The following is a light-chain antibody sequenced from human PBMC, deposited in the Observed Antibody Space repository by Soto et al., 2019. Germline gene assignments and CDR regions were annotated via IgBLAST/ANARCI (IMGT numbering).Light chain of an antibody. J-gene: IGKJ5*01. Sequence: EIVLTQSPATLSVSPGERATLYCRASQSVSSYLAWYQHKPGQAPRLLIYDTSNRATGIPARFSGSGSGTDFTLTISSLEPEDFVVYYCQQRSNWPHTFGQGTRLEI. CDR2: DTS. V-gene: IGKV3-11*01. CDR1: QSVSSY. CDR3: QQRSNWPHT.